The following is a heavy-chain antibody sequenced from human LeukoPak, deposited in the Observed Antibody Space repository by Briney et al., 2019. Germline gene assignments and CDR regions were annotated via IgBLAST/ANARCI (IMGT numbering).Heavy chain of an antibody. V-gene: IGHV4-4*02. D-gene: IGHD3-16*01. J-gene: IGHJ6*02. Sequence: PSETLSLTCAVSGGSISSSNWWSWVRQPPGKGLEWIGEIYHSGSTNYNPSLKSRVTISVDKSNHQFTLEMKSVTAADTAIYYCARDLGYYYGLDIWSRGTTVTVS. CDR3: ARDLGYYYGLDI. CDR2: IYHSGST. CDR1: GGSISSSNW.